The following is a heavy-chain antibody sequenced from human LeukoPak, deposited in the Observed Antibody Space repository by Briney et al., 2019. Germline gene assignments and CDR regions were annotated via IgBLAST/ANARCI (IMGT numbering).Heavy chain of an antibody. V-gene: IGHV3-23*01. Sequence: GGSLRLSCAASGFTFSSYAMSWVRQAPGKGLEWVSAISGSGGSTYYADSVKGRFTISRDNSKNTLYLQMNSLRAEDTAVYYCAGKWDIVVENWFDPWGQGTLVTVSS. D-gene: IGHD2-2*01. CDR1: GFTFSSYA. CDR3: AGKWDIVVENWFDP. CDR2: ISGSGGST. J-gene: IGHJ5*02.